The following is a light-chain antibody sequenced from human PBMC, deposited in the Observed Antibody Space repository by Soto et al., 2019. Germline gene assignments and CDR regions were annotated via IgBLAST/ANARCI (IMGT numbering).Light chain of an antibody. V-gene: IGKV1-39*01. Sequence: DIQMTQSPSSLSASVGYRVTITCRASQSSSTYLHWYQQKPGTAPKLLIYATSNLQSGVPSRFSSSGSGTDFTLTINSLQPEDFATYYCQQAYSTPWTFGQGTKVEIK. J-gene: IGKJ1*01. CDR2: ATS. CDR1: QSSSTY. CDR3: QQAYSTPWT.